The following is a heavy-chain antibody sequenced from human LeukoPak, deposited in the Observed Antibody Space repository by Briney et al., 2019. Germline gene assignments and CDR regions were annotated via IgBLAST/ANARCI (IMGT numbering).Heavy chain of an antibody. CDR3: ARAESGWYGYFDL. D-gene: IGHD6-19*01. CDR1: GFTFSSYG. Sequence: PGGSLRLSCAASGFTFSSYGMHWVRQAPGKGLEWVAFIRYDGSNKYYADSVKGRFTISRDNAKNTLYLQMNSLRAEDTAVYYCARAESGWYGYFDLWGRGTLVTVSS. CDR2: IRYDGSNK. V-gene: IGHV3-30*02. J-gene: IGHJ2*01.